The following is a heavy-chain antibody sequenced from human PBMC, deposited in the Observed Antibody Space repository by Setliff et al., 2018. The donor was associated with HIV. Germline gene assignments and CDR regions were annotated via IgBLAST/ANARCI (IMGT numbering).Heavy chain of an antibody. CDR1: SGSVNNYW. V-gene: IGHV4-59*08. CDR3: VRHVWSDDFLVPGWFDS. D-gene: IGHD3-3*01. CDR2: IYYSGST. J-gene: IGHJ5*01. Sequence: SETLSLTCNVSSGSVNNYWWTWIRQPPGKGLEWIGYIYYSGSTYYNPSLKSRVTISVDTSKNQLSLMLSSVTAADTAVYKCVRHVWSDDFLVPGWFDSWSQGTLVTVSS.